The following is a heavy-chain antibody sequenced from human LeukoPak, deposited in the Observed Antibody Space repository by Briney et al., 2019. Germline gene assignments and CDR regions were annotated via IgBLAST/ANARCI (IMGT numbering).Heavy chain of an antibody. Sequence: SETLSLTCTVSGGSISSYYWIWIRHPPGKGLEWIGYIYYSGSTNYNPSLKSRVTISVDTSKNQFSLKLSSVTAADTAVYYCARELIVGASYYFDYWGQGTLVTVSS. CDR2: IYYSGST. V-gene: IGHV4-59*01. CDR1: GGSISSYY. CDR3: ARELIVGASYYFDY. D-gene: IGHD1-26*01. J-gene: IGHJ4*02.